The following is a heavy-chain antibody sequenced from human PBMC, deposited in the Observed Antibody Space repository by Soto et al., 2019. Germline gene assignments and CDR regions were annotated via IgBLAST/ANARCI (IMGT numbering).Heavy chain of an antibody. J-gene: IGHJ4*02. D-gene: IGHD3-22*01. V-gene: IGHV4-61*01. CDR1: CGSVNTAPYY. CDR3: ARDHHSFYDTSGYYPYFDY. CDR2: IYYSGST. Sequence: NPSETLSLTCTVSCGSVNTAPYYWSWIRQPPGKGLEWIGYIYYSGSTNYNPSLKSRVSISLDTSKNQFSLNLSSVTAADTAVYFCARDHHSFYDTSGYYPYFDYWGQGTLVTVSS.